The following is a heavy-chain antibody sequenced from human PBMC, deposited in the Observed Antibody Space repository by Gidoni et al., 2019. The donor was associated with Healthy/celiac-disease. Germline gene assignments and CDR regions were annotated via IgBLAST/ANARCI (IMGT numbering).Heavy chain of an antibody. CDR2: ISGSGGST. CDR1: GFTFSSYA. D-gene: IGHD3-3*02. CDR3: AKELHFWRGYPIDY. V-gene: IGHV3-23*01. Sequence: RLSCAASGFTFSSYAMSWVRQAPGKGLEWVSAISGSGGSTYYADHVKGRFTISRDNSKNKLYLQMNSLRAEDTAVYYCAKELHFWRGYPIDYWGQGTLVTVSS. J-gene: IGHJ4*02.